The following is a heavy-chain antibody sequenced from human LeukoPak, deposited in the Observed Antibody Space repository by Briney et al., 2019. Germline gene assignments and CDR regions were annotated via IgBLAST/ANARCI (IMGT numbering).Heavy chain of an antibody. D-gene: IGHD6-19*01. J-gene: IGHJ4*02. CDR3: ARSSSLIAVADHYFDY. V-gene: IGHV4-39*01. CDR2: IYYSGST. Sequence: AETLSLTCTVSGGSISSSSYYWGWIRQPPRKGLEWIGSIYYSGSTYYNPSLKSRVTISVDTSKNQFSLKLSSVTAADTAVYYCARSSSLIAVADHYFDYWGQGTLVTVSS. CDR1: GGSISSSSYY.